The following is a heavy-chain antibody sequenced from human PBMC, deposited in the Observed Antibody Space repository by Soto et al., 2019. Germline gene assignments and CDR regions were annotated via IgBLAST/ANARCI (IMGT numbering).Heavy chain of an antibody. V-gene: IGHV3-33*01. CDR2: IWDDGVKK. CDR3: VRGRRKAGAFDI. Sequence: QVQLVESGGGVVQPGRSLRLSCAASGFTFSAYGMHWVRQAPGKGLEWVAVIWDDGVKKYYEDSVKGRFTISRDNSDNTLCLQMHSLTAEDSAVYYCVRGRRKAGAFDIWGQGTTVTFSS. CDR1: GFTFSAYG. J-gene: IGHJ3*02.